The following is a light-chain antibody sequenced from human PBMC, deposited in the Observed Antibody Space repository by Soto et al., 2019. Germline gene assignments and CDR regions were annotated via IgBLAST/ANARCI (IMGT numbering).Light chain of an antibody. V-gene: IGLV2-14*01. CDR1: SSDVGAYNY. CDR3: SSYTTSSTHVI. J-gene: IGLJ2*01. Sequence: QPMLTQPASVSGSPGQSITISCTGTSSDVGAYNYVSWFQQHPGKAPKLMIYEVSNRPSGVSDRFSASKSGNTASLTISGLQTEDEADYYCSSYTTSSTHVIFGGGTKLTVL. CDR2: EVS.